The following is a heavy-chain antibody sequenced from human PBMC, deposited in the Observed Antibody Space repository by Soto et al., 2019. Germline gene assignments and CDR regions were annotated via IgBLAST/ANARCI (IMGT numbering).Heavy chain of an antibody. CDR1: GFTFSSYS. V-gene: IGHV3-48*01. CDR2: ISSRSSTI. Sequence: EVQLVESGGGLVQPGGSLRLSCAASGFTFSSYSMNWVRQAPGKGLECVSYISSRSSTIYYADYVKGRFTISRDNAKNSLYLQMNSLRAEDTAVYYCARRYCSGGSCYRGGGYYYYYMDVWGKGTTVTVSS. J-gene: IGHJ6*03. CDR3: ARRYCSGGSCYRGGGYYYYYMDV. D-gene: IGHD2-15*01.